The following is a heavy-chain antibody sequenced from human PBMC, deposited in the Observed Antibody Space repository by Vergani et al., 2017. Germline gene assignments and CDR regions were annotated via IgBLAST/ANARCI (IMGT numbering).Heavy chain of an antibody. CDR1: GFTFSSYG. D-gene: IGHD1-26*01. CDR2: IRYDGSNK. V-gene: IGHV3-30*02. Sequence: VQLVESGGGLVQPGGSLRLSCAASGFTFSSYGMHWVRQAPGKGLEWVAFIRYDGSNKYYADSVKGRFTISRDNSKNTLYLQMNSLRAEDTAVYYCAKDLVVGATTSYYYGMDVWGQGTTVTVSS. CDR3: AKDLVVGATTSYYYGMDV. J-gene: IGHJ6*02.